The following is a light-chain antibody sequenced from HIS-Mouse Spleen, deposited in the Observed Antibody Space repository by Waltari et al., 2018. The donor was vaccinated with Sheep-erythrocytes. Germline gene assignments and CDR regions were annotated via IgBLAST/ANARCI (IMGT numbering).Light chain of an antibody. CDR1: SSDVGGYNY. J-gene: IGLJ1*01. V-gene: IGLV2-14*03. CDR3: SSYTSSSSYV. Sequence: QSALTQPASVSGSPGQSLTISCPGTSSDVGGYNYVPWYQQNPGKAPKLMIYDVSNRPSGVSNRFSGSKSGNTASLTISGLQAEDEADYYCSSYTSSSSYVFGTGTKVTVL. CDR2: DVS.